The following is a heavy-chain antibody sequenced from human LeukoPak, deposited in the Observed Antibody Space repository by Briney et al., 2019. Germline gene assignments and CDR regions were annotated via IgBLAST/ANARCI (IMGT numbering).Heavy chain of an antibody. CDR1: GFSLSTNGVG. Sequence: SGPTLVKPTQTLTLTCTFSGFSLSTNGVGVGWIRQPPGKAQECLALIYWDDDKRYSPSLKSRVTITKDTSKNQVVLTMTNVDVVDTATYYCAHRLIESGNWDNGNFDYWGQGTLVTVSS. CDR2: IYWDDDK. V-gene: IGHV2-5*02. CDR3: AHRLIESGNWDNGNFDY. D-gene: IGHD1/OR15-1a*01. J-gene: IGHJ4*02.